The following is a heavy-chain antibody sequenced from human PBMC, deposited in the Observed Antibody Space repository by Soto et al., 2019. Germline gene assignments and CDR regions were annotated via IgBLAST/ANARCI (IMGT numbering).Heavy chain of an antibody. Sequence: QITLKESGPTLVNPTQTLTLTCTFSGFSLTTGGVGVGWIRQPPGKALEWLALIYWDHDKRYSPSLKSRLTITKDTSKNQVVLTMTNMDPVDTATYSCAHEATGTSFFDFWGQGALVTVSS. V-gene: IGHV2-5*02. J-gene: IGHJ4*02. CDR3: AHEATGTSFFDF. CDR1: GFSLTTGGVG. CDR2: IYWDHDK. D-gene: IGHD6-13*01.